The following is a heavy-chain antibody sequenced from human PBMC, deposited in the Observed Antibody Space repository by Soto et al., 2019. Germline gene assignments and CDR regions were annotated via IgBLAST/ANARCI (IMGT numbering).Heavy chain of an antibody. CDR2: ISGSGGST. CDR3: ANRGTGTGRPSDI. D-gene: IGHD1-1*01. V-gene: IGHV3-23*01. CDR1: GFTFSSYA. J-gene: IGHJ3*02. Sequence: GGSLRLSCAASGFTFSSYAMSWVRQAPGKGLEWVSAISGSGGSTYYADSVKGRFTISRDNSKNTLYLQMNSLRAEDTAVYYCANRGTGTGRPSDIWGQGTMVTVSS.